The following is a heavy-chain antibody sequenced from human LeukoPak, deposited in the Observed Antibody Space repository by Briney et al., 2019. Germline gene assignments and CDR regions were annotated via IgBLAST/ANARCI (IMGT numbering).Heavy chain of an antibody. CDR2: INPNSGGT. V-gene: IGHV1-2*02. Sequence: ASVKVSCKASGYTFTGYYMHWVRQAPGQGLEWMGWINPNSGGTNHAQKFQGRVTMTRDTSISTAYMELSRLRSDDTAVYYCARDTAMVTGGFDYWGQGTLVTVSS. CDR1: GYTFTGYY. J-gene: IGHJ4*02. CDR3: ARDTAMVTGGFDY. D-gene: IGHD5-18*01.